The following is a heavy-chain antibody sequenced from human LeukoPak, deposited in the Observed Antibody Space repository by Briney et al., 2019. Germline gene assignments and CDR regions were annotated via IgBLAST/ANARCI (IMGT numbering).Heavy chain of an antibody. CDR2: INHSGST. Sequence: PSETLSLTCAVYGGSFSGYYWSWIRHPQGKGLEWIGEINHSGSTNYNPSLKSRVTISVDTSKNQFSLKLSSVTAADTAVYYCASRPSLVVPAADDAFDIWGQGTMVTVSS. J-gene: IGHJ3*02. V-gene: IGHV4-34*01. D-gene: IGHD2-2*01. CDR1: GGSFSGYY. CDR3: ASRPSLVVPAADDAFDI.